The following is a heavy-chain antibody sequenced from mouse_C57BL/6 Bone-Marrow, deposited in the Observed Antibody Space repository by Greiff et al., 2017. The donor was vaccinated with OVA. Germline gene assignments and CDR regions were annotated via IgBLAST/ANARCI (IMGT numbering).Heavy chain of an antibody. V-gene: IGHV1-59*01. CDR1: GYTFTSYW. J-gene: IGHJ4*01. CDR2: IDPSDSYT. D-gene: IGHD2-3*01. Sequence: QVQLQQSGAELVRPGTSVKLSCKASGYTFTSYWMHWVKQRPGQGLEWIGVIDPSDSYTNYNQKFKGKATLTVDTSSSTAYMQLSRLTSADSAVYDCARSVYDGYYRRAMDYWGQGTSVTVSS. CDR3: ARSVYDGYYRRAMDY.